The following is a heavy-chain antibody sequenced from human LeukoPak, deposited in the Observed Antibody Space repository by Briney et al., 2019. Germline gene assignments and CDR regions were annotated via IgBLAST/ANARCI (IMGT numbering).Heavy chain of an antibody. V-gene: IGHV4-30-4*08. D-gene: IGHD1-20*01. CDR2: IYYSGST. CDR3: ARDVVPVTGDYYYMDV. Sequence: SETLSLTCTVSGGSISSSSYYWSWIRQPPGKGLEWLGYIYYSGSTYYNPSLKSRVTISVDTSKNQFSLKLSSVTAADTAVYYCARDVVPVTGDYYYMDVWGKGTTVTVSS. CDR1: GGSISSSSYY. J-gene: IGHJ6*03.